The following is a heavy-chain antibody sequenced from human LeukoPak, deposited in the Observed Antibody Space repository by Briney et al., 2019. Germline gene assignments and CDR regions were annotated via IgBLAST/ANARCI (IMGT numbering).Heavy chain of an antibody. CDR3: ARPIAAAGTVWLW. D-gene: IGHD6-13*01. CDR2: IDPSDSYT. CDR1: GYSFTSYW. V-gene: IGHV5-10-1*01. Sequence: GESLKISRKGSGYSFTSYWISWVRQMPGKGLEWMGRIDPSDSYTNYSPSFQGHVTISADKSISTAYLQWSSLKASDTAMYYCARPIAAAGTVWLWWGQGTLVTVSS. J-gene: IGHJ4*02.